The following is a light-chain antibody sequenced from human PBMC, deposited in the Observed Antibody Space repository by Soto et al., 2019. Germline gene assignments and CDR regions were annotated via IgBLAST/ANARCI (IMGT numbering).Light chain of an antibody. CDR1: QSVIYSANNKNC. CDR2: WAS. J-gene: IGKJ5*01. V-gene: IGKV4-1*01. Sequence: IVMTQSPDSLAVSLGERATINCKSSQSVIYSANNKNCLAWYQQKPGQPPKLLIYWASTRESGVPDRFSGSGSGTDFTLTISSLQAEDVAVYYCQQYGSSPPITFGQGTRLEIK. CDR3: QQYGSSPPIT.